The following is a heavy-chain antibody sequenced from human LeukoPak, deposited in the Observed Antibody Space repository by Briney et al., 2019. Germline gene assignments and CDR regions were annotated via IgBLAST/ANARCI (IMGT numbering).Heavy chain of an antibody. CDR2: IYYSGST. J-gene: IGHJ6*03. Sequence: PSETLSLTCTVSGGSISSYYWSWIRQPPWKGLEWIGYIYYSGSTNYNPSLKSRVTISVDTSKNQFSLKLSSVTAADTAVYYCARGVTMGRGVIIPSYYYMDVWGKGTTVTVSS. CDR1: GGSISSYY. CDR3: ARGVTMGRGVIIPSYYYMDV. V-gene: IGHV4-59*01. D-gene: IGHD3-10*01.